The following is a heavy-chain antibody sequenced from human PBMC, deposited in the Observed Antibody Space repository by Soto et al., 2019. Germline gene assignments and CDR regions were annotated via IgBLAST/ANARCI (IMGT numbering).Heavy chain of an antibody. CDR1: GYTFTSYG. CDR3: ARALRYFDWLLTLGGSYYYYMDV. V-gene: IGHV1-8*02. D-gene: IGHD3-9*01. CDR2: MSPNSGNT. Sequence: SVKVSCKASGYTFTSYGISWVRQAPGQGLEWMGWMSPNSGNTGYAQKFQGRVTMTRNTSISTAYMELSSLRSEDTAVYYCARALRYFDWLLTLGGSYYYYMDVWGKGTTVTVSS. J-gene: IGHJ6*03.